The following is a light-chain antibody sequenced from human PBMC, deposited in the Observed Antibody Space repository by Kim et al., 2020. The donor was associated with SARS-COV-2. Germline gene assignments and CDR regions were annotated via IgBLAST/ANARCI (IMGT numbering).Light chain of an antibody. CDR2: LTSATASAS. Sequence: VLTQSPATLSVSPGERATLSCTASQSVNNYLAWYHQKPGQGPRVLFYLTSATASASARASAIPARFSASGSGTEFTLTISSLQSEDSGVYYCQQYNDWPVTFGGGTKVDIK. CDR3: QQYNDWPVT. J-gene: IGKJ4*01. CDR1: QSVNNY. V-gene: IGKV3D-15*01.